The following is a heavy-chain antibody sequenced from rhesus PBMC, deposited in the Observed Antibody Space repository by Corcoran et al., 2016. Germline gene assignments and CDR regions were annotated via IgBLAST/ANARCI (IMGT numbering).Heavy chain of an antibody. V-gene: IGHV4-173*01. D-gene: IGHD3-28*01. CDR3: ARDKREYYYDSGYSYYFDY. Sequence: QLQLQESGPGLVKPSETLSLTCAVSGGSISSNYWSWIRQPPGKGLEWIGRISGSGRTTHNNPSLKSRVTISTNTSKNQFSLKLSSVTAAYTAVYYCARDKREYYYDSGYSYYFDYWGQGVLVTVSS. J-gene: IGHJ4*01. CDR1: GGSISSNY. CDR2: ISGSGRTT.